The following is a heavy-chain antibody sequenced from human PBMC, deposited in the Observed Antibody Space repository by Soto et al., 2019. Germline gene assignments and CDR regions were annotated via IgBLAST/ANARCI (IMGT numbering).Heavy chain of an antibody. V-gene: IGHV3-23*01. D-gene: IGHD1-26*01. CDR2: ISGRGDDT. CDR1: GFTFSTHA. J-gene: IGHJ6*02. CDR3: ARTRSAWSDFHYYSLDV. Sequence: EVQLLESGGGLVQPGGSLKLSCAASGFTFSTHAMTWVRQAPGKGLEWVSAISGRGDDTYYADSVKGRFTISRDNSNSALYVQMNSLTGEDTAVYYCARTRSAWSDFHYYSLDVWGQGTTVTVSS.